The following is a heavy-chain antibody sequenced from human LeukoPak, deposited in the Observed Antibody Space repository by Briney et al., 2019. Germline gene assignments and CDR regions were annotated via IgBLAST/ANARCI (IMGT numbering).Heavy chain of an antibody. CDR1: GGSISSSTYY. J-gene: IGHJ4*02. Sequence: PSETLSLTCTVSGGSISSSTYYWGWLRQPPGKGLDWIGSIYYSGSTYYTPSLQSRVTISVDTSRNQFSLKLSSVTAADTAVYYCARHYFESSGFYQPPGYWGQGILVTVSS. D-gene: IGHD3-22*01. V-gene: IGHV4-39*01. CDR3: ARHYFESSGFYQPPGY. CDR2: IYYSGST.